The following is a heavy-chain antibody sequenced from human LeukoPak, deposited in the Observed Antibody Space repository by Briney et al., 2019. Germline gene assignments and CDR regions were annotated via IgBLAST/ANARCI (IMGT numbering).Heavy chain of an antibody. CDR2: ISYDGSNK. CDR1: GFTFSSYG. Sequence: PGRSLRLSCAASGFTFSSYGMHWVRQAPGKGLEWVAVISYDGSNKYYADSVKGRFTIPRDNSKNTLYLQMNSLRAEDTAVYYCAKDLRYFDWLLADYWGQGTLVTVSS. D-gene: IGHD3-9*01. V-gene: IGHV3-30*18. CDR3: AKDLRYFDWLLADY. J-gene: IGHJ4*02.